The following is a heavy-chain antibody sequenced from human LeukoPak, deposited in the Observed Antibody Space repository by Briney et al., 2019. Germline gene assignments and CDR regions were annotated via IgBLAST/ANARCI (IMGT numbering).Heavy chain of an antibody. V-gene: IGHV5-51*01. CDR2: IYPSNSDT. CDR1: GYSFSTYW. CDR3: ARLKRITSEADY. J-gene: IGHJ4*02. Sequence: GESLKISCKGSGYSFSTYWIGWVRQMPGKGLEWMGIIYPSNSDTRYSPSFQGQVTISVDKSISTAYLQWSSLKASDTAMYYCARLKRITSEADYWGQGTLVTVSS. D-gene: IGHD1-14*01.